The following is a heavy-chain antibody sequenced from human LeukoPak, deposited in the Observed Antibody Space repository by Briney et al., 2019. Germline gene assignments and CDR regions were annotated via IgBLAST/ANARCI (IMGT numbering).Heavy chain of an antibody. Sequence: GGSLTLLCAASGFPVSSNYMSWLRQAPGKALEWVSVIYSGGSTYYADSVKGIFTIARDNSKNTLYLQMNSLRAEDTAVYYCARTRPWYSSSWYYYFDYWGQGTLVTVSS. CDR2: IYSGGST. J-gene: IGHJ4*02. CDR3: ARTRPWYSSSWYYYFDY. CDR1: GFPVSSNY. D-gene: IGHD6-13*01. V-gene: IGHV3-66*01.